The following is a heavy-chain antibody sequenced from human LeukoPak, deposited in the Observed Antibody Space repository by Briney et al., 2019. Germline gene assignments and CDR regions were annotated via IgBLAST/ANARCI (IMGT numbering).Heavy chain of an antibody. J-gene: IGHJ4*02. CDR2: IYPRDGST. CDR1: GYSFTGYY. V-gene: IGHV1-46*01. CDR3: ARDQEAFDY. Sequence: ASVNVPCKASGYSFTGYYIHWVRQAPGQGLEWMGMIYPRDGSTSYAQKFQGRVTVTRDTSTSTVHMELSGLRSEDTAVYYCARDQEAFDYWGQGTLVTVSS.